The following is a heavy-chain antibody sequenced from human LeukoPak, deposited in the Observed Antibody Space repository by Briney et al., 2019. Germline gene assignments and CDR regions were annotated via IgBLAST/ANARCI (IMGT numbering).Heavy chain of an antibody. Sequence: GGSLRLSCAASGFTFSDYYMHWIRQAPGKGLEWVLSITSSGSTIYYADSVKGRFTISRDNAKSSLYLQMNSLRAQDTAVYYCARPLGEYQLLYPDYWGQGTLVTVSS. CDR1: GFTFSDYY. D-gene: IGHD2-2*02. CDR2: ITSSGSTI. CDR3: ARPLGEYQLLYPDY. J-gene: IGHJ4*02. V-gene: IGHV3-11*01.